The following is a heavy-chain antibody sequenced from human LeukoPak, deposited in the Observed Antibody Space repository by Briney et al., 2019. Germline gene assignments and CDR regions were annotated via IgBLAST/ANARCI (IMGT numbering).Heavy chain of an antibody. CDR3: AAGGGNY. CDR1: GFTFDDYA. J-gene: IGHJ4*02. CDR2: ISWNSGSI. Sequence: GGSLRLSCAASGFTFDDYAMHWVRQAPGKGLEWVSGISWNSGSIGYADSVKGRFTISGDNAKNSLYLQMNSLRAEDTALYYCAAGGGNYWGQGTLVTVSS. D-gene: IGHD1-26*01. V-gene: IGHV3-9*01.